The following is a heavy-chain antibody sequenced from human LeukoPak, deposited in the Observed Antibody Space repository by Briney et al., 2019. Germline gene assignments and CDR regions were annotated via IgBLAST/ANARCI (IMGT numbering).Heavy chain of an antibody. V-gene: IGHV3-11*04. CDR3: ARGRHYYDSSGYPLTTWYYYMDV. CDR1: GFTFSDYY. D-gene: IGHD3-22*01. J-gene: IGHJ6*03. CDR2: ISSSGSTI. Sequence: GGSLRLSCAASGFTFSDYYMSWIRQAPGKGLEWVSYISSSGSTIYYADSVKGRFTISRDNAKNSLYLQMNSLRAEDTAAYYCARGRHYYDSSGYPLTTWYYYMDVWGKGTTVTVSS.